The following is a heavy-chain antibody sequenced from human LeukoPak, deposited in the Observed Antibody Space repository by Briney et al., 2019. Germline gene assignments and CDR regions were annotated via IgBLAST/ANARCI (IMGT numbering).Heavy chain of an antibody. D-gene: IGHD1/OR15-1a*01. CDR2: IYHSGST. Sequence: SEPPSLPCAVSGASISTSTWWTWVRQPPGKGLEWIGEIYHSGSTNRNPSLKSRVTISVDKTKNQFSLKLSSVTAADTAMYYCARGHNENNYKSTIDVWGQGTMVTVSS. CDR3: ARGHNENNYKSTIDV. CDR1: GASISTSTW. J-gene: IGHJ3*01. V-gene: IGHV4-4*02.